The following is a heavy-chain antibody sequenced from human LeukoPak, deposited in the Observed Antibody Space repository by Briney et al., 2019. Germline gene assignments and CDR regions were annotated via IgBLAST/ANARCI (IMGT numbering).Heavy chain of an antibody. Sequence: SETLSLTCTVSGGSISSSSYYWGWIRQPPGKGLEWIGSIYYSGSTYYNPSLKSRVTISVDASKNQFSLKLSSVTAADTAVYYCARAGGSRPGSAFDIWGQGTMVTVSS. CDR1: GGSISSSSYY. J-gene: IGHJ3*02. V-gene: IGHV4-39*07. CDR3: ARAGGSRPGSAFDI. CDR2: IYYSGST. D-gene: IGHD3-16*01.